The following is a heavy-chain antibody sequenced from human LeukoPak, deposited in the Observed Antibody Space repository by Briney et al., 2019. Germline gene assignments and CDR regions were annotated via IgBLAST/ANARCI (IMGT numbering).Heavy chain of an antibody. CDR1: RFTFTNYW. CDR3: ARGGSPPEALGDTFDI. J-gene: IGHJ3*02. CDR2: ISGDGSIT. Sequence: GGSLRLSCAASRFTFTNYWMHWVRQGPGKGLVWVSRISGDGSITRYADSVKGRFTISRDNAKNTLYLQMNSLRAEDTAVYYCARGGSPPEALGDTFDIWGQGTMVTVSS. D-gene: IGHD1-26*01. V-gene: IGHV3-74*01.